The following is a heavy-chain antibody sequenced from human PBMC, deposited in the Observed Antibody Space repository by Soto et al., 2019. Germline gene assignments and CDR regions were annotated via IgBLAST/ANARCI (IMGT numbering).Heavy chain of an antibody. J-gene: IGHJ6*03. CDR3: ARLYYDFWSGYQVYYYYYYMDV. CDR2: IYPGDSDT. CDR1: GYSFTSYW. V-gene: IGHV5-51*01. D-gene: IGHD3-3*01. Sequence: GESLKISCKGSGYSFTSYWIGWVRQMPGKGLEWMGIIYPGDSDTRYSPSFQGQVTISADKSISTAYLQWSSLKASDTAMYYCARLYYDFWSGYQVYYYYYYMDVWGKGTTVTVSS.